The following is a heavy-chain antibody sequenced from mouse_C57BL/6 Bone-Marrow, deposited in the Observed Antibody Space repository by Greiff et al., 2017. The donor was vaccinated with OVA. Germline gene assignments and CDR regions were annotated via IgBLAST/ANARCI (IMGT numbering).Heavy chain of an antibody. CDR3: TRGYSNYYAMYY. D-gene: IGHD2-5*01. CDR2: IDPETGGT. V-gene: IGHV1-15*01. Sequence: QVQLQQSGAELVRPGASVTLSCKASGYTFTDYEMHWVKQTPVHGLEWIGAIDPETGGTASNQKFKGKAILTADKSSSTAYIELRSLTAEDSAVYYGTRGYSNYYAMYYWGQGTSVTVSS. CDR1: GYTFTDYE. J-gene: IGHJ4*01.